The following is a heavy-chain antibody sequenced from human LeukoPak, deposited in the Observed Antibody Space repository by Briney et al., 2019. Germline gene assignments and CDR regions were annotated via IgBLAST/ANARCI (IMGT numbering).Heavy chain of an antibody. CDR1: GFTFSDYY. J-gene: IGHJ4*02. CDR3: ARDEEWLVVY. D-gene: IGHD6-19*01. CDR2: ISSSGSTI. Sequence: GGSLRLTCAASGFTFSDYYMSWIRQAPGKGLEWVSYISSSGSTIYYADSVKGRFTIPRDNAKNSLYLQMNSRRAEDTVVYCCARDEEWLVVYWGQGTLVTVSS. V-gene: IGHV3-11*01.